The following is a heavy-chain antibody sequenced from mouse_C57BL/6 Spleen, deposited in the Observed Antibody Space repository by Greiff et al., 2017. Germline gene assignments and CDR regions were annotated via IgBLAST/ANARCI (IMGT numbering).Heavy chain of an antibody. CDR3: ARRGYYFDY. CDR2: INPGSGGT. Sequence: QVQLKETGAELVRPGTSVKVSCKASGYAFTNYLIGWVKQRPGQGLEWIGVINPGSGGTNYHEKFKGKATLTADKSSSTAYMQLSSLTSEDSAVYFCARRGYYFDYWGQGTTLTVSS. CDR1: GYAFTNYL. J-gene: IGHJ2*01. V-gene: IGHV1-54*01.